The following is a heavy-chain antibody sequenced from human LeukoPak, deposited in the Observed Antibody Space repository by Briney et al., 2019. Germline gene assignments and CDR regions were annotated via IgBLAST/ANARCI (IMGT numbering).Heavy chain of an antibody. V-gene: IGHV3-48*01. CDR3: ARDLDY. Sequence: GGSLRLSCAASGFTFSSYSMNWVRQAPGKGLEWVSYVSSSSSTIYYADSVKGRFTISRDNAKNSLYLQMNSLRAEDTAVYYCARDLDYWGQGTLVTVSS. J-gene: IGHJ4*02. CDR1: GFTFSSYS. CDR2: VSSSSSTI.